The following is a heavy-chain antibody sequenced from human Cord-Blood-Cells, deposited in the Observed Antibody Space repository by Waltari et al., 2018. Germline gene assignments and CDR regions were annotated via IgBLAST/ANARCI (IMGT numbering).Heavy chain of an antibody. Sequence: QVQLQQWGAGLLKHSETLYLTCAVYGGSFSGYYWSWIRQPPGKGLDWIGEINHSESTNYNPSLKSRVTISVDTSKNQFSLELSSVTAADTAVYYCARRSFYWYFDLWGRGTLVTVSS. V-gene: IGHV4-34*01. CDR3: ARRSFYWYFDL. J-gene: IGHJ2*01. CDR1: GGSFSGYY. CDR2: INHSEST.